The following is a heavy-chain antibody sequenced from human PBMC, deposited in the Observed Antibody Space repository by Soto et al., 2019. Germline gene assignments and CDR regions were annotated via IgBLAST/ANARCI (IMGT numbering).Heavy chain of an antibody. D-gene: IGHD3-22*01. V-gene: IGHV3-7*03. J-gene: IGHJ6*02. CDR1: GFTFSSYW. CDR3: ASGRRSPTSITMIVVPWLDGMDV. Sequence: EVQLVESGGGLVQPGGSLRLSCAASGFTFSSYWMSWVRQAPGKGLEWVANIKKDGREKYYVDSVKGRFTISRDNAKNSLYLQMNSLRAEDTAVYYCASGRRSPTSITMIVVPWLDGMDVWGQGTTVTVSS. CDR2: IKKDGREK.